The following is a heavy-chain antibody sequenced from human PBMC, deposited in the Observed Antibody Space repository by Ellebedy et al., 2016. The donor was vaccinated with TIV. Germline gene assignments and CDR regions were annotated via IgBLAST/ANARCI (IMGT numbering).Heavy chain of an antibody. CDR2: IFWNSDRI. V-gene: IGHV3-9*01. J-gene: IGHJ4*02. Sequence: GGSLRLSXATSGFTLHDYAMHWVRQAPGKGLEWVSGIFWNSDRIDYADSVRGRFTISRDNAKNFLYLQMNSLGAEDTASYYCIKDTTPGGLDHWGQGTLVTVSS. CDR1: GFTLHDYA. D-gene: IGHD3-16*01. CDR3: IKDTTPGGLDH.